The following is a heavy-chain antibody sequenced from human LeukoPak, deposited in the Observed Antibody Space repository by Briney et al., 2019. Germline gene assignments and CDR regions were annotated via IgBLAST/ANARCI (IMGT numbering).Heavy chain of an antibody. CDR1: GFTFSSYS. V-gene: IGHV3-48*02. J-gene: IGHJ6*03. D-gene: IGHD6-19*01. CDR2: ISSSSSTI. Sequence: GGSLRLSCAASGFTFSSYSMNWVCHAPGKGLELVLYISSSSSTIYYADSVKGRFTISRDNAKNSLYLQMNSLRDEDTAVYYCARSEGSGWGLLAYYYYYMDVWGKGTTVTVSS. CDR3: ARSEGSGWGLLAYYYYYMDV.